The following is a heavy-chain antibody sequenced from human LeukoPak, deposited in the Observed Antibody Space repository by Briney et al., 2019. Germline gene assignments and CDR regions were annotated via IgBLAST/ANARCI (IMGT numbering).Heavy chain of an antibody. CDR1: GGSISSYY. V-gene: IGHV4-59*01. CDR2: IYYSGST. J-gene: IGHJ4*02. Sequence: SETLSLTCTVSGGSISSYYWSWIRQFPGKGLEWIGHIYYSGSTNYNPSLKSRVTISVDTSKNQFSLRLGSVTAADTAVYYCARISTSAPYFDYWGQGTLVTVSS. D-gene: IGHD6-6*01. CDR3: ARISTSAPYFDY.